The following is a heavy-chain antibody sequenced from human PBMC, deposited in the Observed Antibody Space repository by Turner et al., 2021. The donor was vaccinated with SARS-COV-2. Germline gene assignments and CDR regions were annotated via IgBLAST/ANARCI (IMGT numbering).Heavy chain of an antibody. CDR3: ARDHIGVYYAMDV. J-gene: IGHJ6*02. CDR2: ISWYSDSR. V-gene: IGHV3-9*01. CDR1: GFTFEDFA. Sequence: EVQLVESGGGLVQPGWSLRLSCAVSGFTFEDFAMHWVRQAPGKGRGWVSGISWYSDSRGYADSVKGRFTISRNNAKNTLYLQMNSLRAEDTAVYYCARDHIGVYYAMDVWGQGTTVTVSS. D-gene: IGHD3-10*01.